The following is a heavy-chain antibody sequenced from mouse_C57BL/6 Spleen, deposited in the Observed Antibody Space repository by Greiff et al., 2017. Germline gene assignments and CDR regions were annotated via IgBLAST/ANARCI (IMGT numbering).Heavy chain of an antibody. CDR3: TDRGFYYAMDY. V-gene: IGHV1-15*01. D-gene: IGHD2-14*01. CDR2: IDPETGGT. CDR1: GYTFTDYE. Sequence: VQLQQSGAELVRPGASVTLSCKASGYTFTDYEMHWVKQTPVHGLEWIGAIDPETGGTAYNQKFKGKAILTADKSSSTAYMELRSLTSEDSAVYYCTDRGFYYAMDYWGQGTSVTVSS. J-gene: IGHJ4*01.